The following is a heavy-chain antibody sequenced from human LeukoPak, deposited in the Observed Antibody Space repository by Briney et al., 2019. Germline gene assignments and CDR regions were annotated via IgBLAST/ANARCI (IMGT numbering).Heavy chain of an antibody. J-gene: IGHJ4*02. Sequence: PGGSLRLSCAASGFTFSNAWMHWVRQAPGKGLEWVSAISGSGGSTYYADSVKGRFTISRDNSKNTLYLQMNSLGADDTAVYYCAKGNWRYFDYWGQGTLVTVSS. CDR3: AKGNWRYFDY. V-gene: IGHV3-23*01. CDR1: GFTFSNAW. D-gene: IGHD1-1*01. CDR2: ISGSGGST.